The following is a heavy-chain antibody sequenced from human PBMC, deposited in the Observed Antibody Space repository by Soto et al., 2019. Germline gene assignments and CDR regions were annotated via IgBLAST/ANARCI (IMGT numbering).Heavy chain of an antibody. D-gene: IGHD5-12*01. V-gene: IGHV1-18*01. J-gene: IGHJ4*02. Sequence: VQLVQSGGEVRKPGASVTVSCRASGYTFTKYGISWVRQAPGQGLEWMGWISADNDNTNYAQNLQGRVTMTTDTSTSTAYMQLRSLRSDDTAVYFCARGTSGYDYRLFDFWGQGTLVTVSS. CDR2: ISADNDNT. CDR3: ARGTSGYDYRLFDF. CDR1: GYTFTKYG.